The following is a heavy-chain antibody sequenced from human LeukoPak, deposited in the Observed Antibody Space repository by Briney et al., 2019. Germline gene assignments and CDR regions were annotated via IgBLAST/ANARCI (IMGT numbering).Heavy chain of an antibody. D-gene: IGHD6-13*01. Sequence: PVTVSCKASGGTFSSYAISWVRQAPGQGLEWMGGIIPIFGTANYAQKFQGRVTITADESTSTAYMELSSLRSEDTAVYYCARDVDSSLAYYYYGMDVWGQGTTVTVSS. CDR1: GGTFSSYA. CDR2: IIPIFGTA. V-gene: IGHV1-69*13. J-gene: IGHJ6*02. CDR3: ARDVDSSLAYYYYGMDV.